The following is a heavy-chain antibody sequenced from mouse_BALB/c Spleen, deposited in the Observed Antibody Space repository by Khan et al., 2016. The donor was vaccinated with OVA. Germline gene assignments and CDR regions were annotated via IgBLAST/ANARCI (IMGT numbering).Heavy chain of an antibody. J-gene: IGHJ3*01. V-gene: IGHV1-4*01. CDR1: GYTFTTYT. Sequence: QVQLQQSGAELARPGASVKMSCKASGYTFTTYTIHWIKQRPGQGLEWIGFINPNNVYTNYNQKFKDKATLTADKSSTTAYMQLSSLTSDDSAVYCCTRDGAYYRSDGWCAYWCQGTLVSVSA. CDR2: INPNNVYT. D-gene: IGHD2-14*01. CDR3: TRDGAYYRSDGWCAY.